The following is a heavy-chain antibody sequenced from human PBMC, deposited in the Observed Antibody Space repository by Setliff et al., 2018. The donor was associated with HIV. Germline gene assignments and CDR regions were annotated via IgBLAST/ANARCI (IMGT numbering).Heavy chain of an antibody. J-gene: IGHJ4*02. D-gene: IGHD1-26*01. V-gene: IGHV4-61*02. CDR3: ARSMGAFDY. CDR1: GGSISSRSYY. Sequence: PSETLSLTCSVSGGSISSRSYYWSWIRQPAGKGLEYIGRIFAGGSTNYNPSLRSRVTISINTSKNQFSLELSSVTAADTAVYYCARSMGAFDYWGPGALVTV. CDR2: IFAGGST.